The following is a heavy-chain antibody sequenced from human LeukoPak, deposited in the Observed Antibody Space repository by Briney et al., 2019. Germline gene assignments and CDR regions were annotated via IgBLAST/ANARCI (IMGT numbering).Heavy chain of an antibody. Sequence: SETLSLTCAVSGGSISSDGYSWSWIRQPPGKGLEWIGYIYHSGSTYYNPSLKSRVTISVDRSKNQFSLKLSSVTAADTAVYYCARAPGMGFLEWLFLDYWGQGTLVTVSS. CDR2: IYHSGST. CDR3: ARAPGMGFLEWLFLDY. CDR1: GGSISSDGYS. J-gene: IGHJ4*02. V-gene: IGHV4-30-2*01. D-gene: IGHD3-3*01.